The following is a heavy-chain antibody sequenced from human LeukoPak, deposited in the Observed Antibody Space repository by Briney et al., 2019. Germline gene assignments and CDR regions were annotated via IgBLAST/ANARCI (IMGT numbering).Heavy chain of an antibody. Sequence: GASVKVSCKASGYTVTSYDINWVRQATGQGLEWMGWMNPNSGNTGYAQKFQGRVTMTRNTSISTAYMELSSLRSEDTAVYYCARGGPRPGDNWFDPWGQGTLVTVSS. V-gene: IGHV1-8*01. CDR2: MNPNSGNT. CDR1: GYTVTSYD. D-gene: IGHD3-10*01. CDR3: ARGGPRPGDNWFDP. J-gene: IGHJ5*02.